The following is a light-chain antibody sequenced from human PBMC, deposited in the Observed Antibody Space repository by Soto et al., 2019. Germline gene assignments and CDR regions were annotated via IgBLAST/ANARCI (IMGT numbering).Light chain of an antibody. CDR1: QRLLHSNGNTY. CDR3: MQALQTPLT. J-gene: IGKJ4*01. Sequence: DSVMTQSPFSLPVTPGEPASISCRSSQRLLHSNGNTYLDWHLQKPGQSPQLLIYLVSDRASGVPGRFSGSGSGTDFRLNISRVEAEDAGVYYCMQALQTPLTFGGGTKVDIK. V-gene: IGKV2-28*01. CDR2: LVS.